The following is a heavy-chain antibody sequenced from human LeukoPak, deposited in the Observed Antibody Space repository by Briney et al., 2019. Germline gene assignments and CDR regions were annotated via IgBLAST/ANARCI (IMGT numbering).Heavy chain of an antibody. V-gene: IGHV3-23*01. Sequence: GGSLRLSCAASGFTFSNYAMSWVRQAPGKGLEWVSAISGRGGSTYYADSVKGRFTISRDNSKNTLYLQMNSLRAEDTAVYYCAKISGYYLLLPFDYWGQGTLVTVSS. CDR1: GFTFSNYA. D-gene: IGHD3-22*01. CDR2: ISGRGGST. J-gene: IGHJ4*02. CDR3: AKISGYYLLLPFDY.